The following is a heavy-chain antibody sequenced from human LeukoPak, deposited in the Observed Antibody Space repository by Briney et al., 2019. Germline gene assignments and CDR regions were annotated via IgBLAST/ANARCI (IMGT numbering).Heavy chain of an antibody. CDR2: INHSGSA. Sequence: SETLSLTCAVYGGSSSGYYWSWIRQPPGKGLEWIGEINHSGSANYNPSLKSRVTISVDTSKNQFSLNLSSVTAADTAVYYCARYKRSGSYYNAWFDPWGQGTLVTVSS. CDR1: GGSSSGYY. V-gene: IGHV4-34*01. CDR3: ARYKRSGSYYNAWFDP. J-gene: IGHJ5*02. D-gene: IGHD3-10*01.